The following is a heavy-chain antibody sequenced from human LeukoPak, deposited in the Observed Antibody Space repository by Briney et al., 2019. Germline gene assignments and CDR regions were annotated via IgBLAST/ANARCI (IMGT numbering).Heavy chain of an antibody. J-gene: IGHJ4*02. CDR2: ISGSGGST. CDR3: ANGGIVVVVAATYSDFDY. Sequence: PGGSLRLSCAASGFTFSSYEMNWVRQAPGKGLEWVSAISGSGGSTYYADSVKGRFTISRDNSKNTLYLQMNSLRAEDTAVYYCANGGIVVVVAATYSDFDYWGQGTLVTVSS. CDR1: GFTFSSYE. D-gene: IGHD2-15*01. V-gene: IGHV3-23*01.